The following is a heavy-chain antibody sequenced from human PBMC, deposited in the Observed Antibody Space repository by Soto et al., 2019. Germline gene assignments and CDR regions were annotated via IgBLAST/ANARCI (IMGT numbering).Heavy chain of an antibody. Sequence: PSETLSLTCAVSGGSISSSNWWSWVRQPPGKGLEWIGEIYHSGSTNYNPSLKSRVTISVDTSKNQFSLKLSSVTAADTAVYYCASIRYFDWLSRRRLAPFDYWGQGTLVTVSS. D-gene: IGHD3-9*01. CDR2: IYHSGST. CDR3: ASIRYFDWLSRRRLAPFDY. V-gene: IGHV4-4*02. CDR1: GGSISSSNW. J-gene: IGHJ4*02.